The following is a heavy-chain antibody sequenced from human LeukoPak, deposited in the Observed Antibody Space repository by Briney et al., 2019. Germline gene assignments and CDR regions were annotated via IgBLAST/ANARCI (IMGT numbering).Heavy chain of an antibody. CDR1: GGSFSGYY. D-gene: IGHD3-22*01. V-gene: IGHV4-34*01. Sequence: KPSETLSLTCAVYGGSFSGYYWSWIRQPPGKGLEWIGEINHSGSTNYNPSLKSRVTISVDTSKNQFSLKLSSVTAADTAVYYCARGSDYYDSSGFDYWGQGTLVTVSS. J-gene: IGHJ4*02. CDR2: INHSGST. CDR3: ARGSDYYDSSGFDY.